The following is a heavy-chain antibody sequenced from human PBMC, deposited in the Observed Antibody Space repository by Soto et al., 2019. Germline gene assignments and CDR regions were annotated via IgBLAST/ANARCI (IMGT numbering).Heavy chain of an antibody. CDR1: GYTFIGNN. Sequence: GASVKLSCKASGYTFIGNNIHWVRQGPGQGLEWMGWMSPNTGVTKYAQIFQGRVTMTRDTSINTAYMGLSSLIFVDTAVYFCAKATGRSWFAYWGQATLVSVSS. D-gene: IGHD6-13*01. CDR2: MSPNTGVT. CDR3: AKATGRSWFAY. J-gene: IGHJ4*02. V-gene: IGHV1-2*02.